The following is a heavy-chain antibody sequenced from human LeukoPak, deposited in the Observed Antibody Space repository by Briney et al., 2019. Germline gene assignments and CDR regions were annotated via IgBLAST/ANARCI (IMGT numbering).Heavy chain of an antibody. CDR3: ARDGDWGRYDH. Sequence: PGGSLRLSCAASGFTFSSYRMNWVRQAPGKGLEWVSYISSSSSTIYHADSVKGRFTIYRDNSKNTLYLQMNSLRAEDTAVYYCARDGDWGRYDHWGQGTLVIVSS. CDR2: ISSSSSTI. CDR1: GFTFSSYR. J-gene: IGHJ4*02. D-gene: IGHD7-27*01. V-gene: IGHV3-48*01.